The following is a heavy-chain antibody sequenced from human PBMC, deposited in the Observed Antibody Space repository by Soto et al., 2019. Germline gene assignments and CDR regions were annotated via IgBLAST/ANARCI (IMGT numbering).Heavy chain of an antibody. CDR2: INSSGSAM. D-gene: IGHD1-26*01. V-gene: IGHV3-11*01. CDR1: GFTFSDYY. Sequence: QVQLEEAGGGLVKPGGSLRLSCAASGFTFSDYYMSWIRQAPGKGLEWVSYINSSGSAMFYADSVKGRFTISRDNSRNSLYLQMNSLRVEDTAVYYCARDPVTPQSGISGFDYWGQGALVTVTS. J-gene: IGHJ4*02. CDR3: ARDPVTPQSGISGFDY.